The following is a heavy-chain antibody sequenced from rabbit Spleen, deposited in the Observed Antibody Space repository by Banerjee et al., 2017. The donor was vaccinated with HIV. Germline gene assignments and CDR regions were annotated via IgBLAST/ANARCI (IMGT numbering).Heavy chain of an antibody. J-gene: IGHJ6*01. Sequence: QSLEESGGGLVKPGGTLTLTCKASGFSLFNYWMCWVRQAPGKGLEWVACIYAGTIGSTYSASWAKGRFTCSKTSSTTVTLQMTSLTAADTATYFCARDSSSSFSSYGMDLWGPGTLVTVS. D-gene: IGHD1-1*01. CDR2: IYAGTIGST. CDR3: ARDSSSSFSSYGMDL. CDR1: GFSLFNYW. V-gene: IGHV1S40*01.